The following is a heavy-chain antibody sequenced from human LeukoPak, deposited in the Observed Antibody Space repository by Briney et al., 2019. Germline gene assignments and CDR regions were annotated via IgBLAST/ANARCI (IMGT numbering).Heavy chain of an antibody. CDR1: GFNFRSYW. V-gene: IGHV3-7*02. CDR2: IKNDGSEE. D-gene: IGHD5-12*01. Sequence: GGSLRLSCEASGFNFRSYWMTWVRQAPGKGLEWVANIKNDGSEEYYVDSVRGRFTISRDNTRNSSFLQMNSLRAEDTAVYYCARTSGYSGYDYWGQGTLVTVSS. CDR3: ARTSGYSGYDY. J-gene: IGHJ4*02.